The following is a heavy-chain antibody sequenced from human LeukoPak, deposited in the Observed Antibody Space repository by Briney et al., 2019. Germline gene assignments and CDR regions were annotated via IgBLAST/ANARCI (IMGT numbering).Heavy chain of an antibody. V-gene: IGHV3-23*01. J-gene: IGHJ4*02. CDR2: ISGSGGST. CDR3: ASSYYDSSGYRDY. D-gene: IGHD3-22*01. Sequence: GGSLRLSCAASGFTFSSYAMSWVRQAPGKGLEWVSAISGSGGSTYYADSVKGRFTISRDNAKNSLYLQMNSLRAEDTAVYYCASSYYDSSGYRDYWGQGTLVTVSS. CDR1: GFTFSSYA.